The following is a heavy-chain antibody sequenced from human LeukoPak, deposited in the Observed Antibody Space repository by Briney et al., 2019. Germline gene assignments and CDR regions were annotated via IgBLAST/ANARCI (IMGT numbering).Heavy chain of an antibody. CDR2: ISAYNGNT. J-gene: IGHJ4*02. CDR1: GYTFTSYG. CDR3: ARVDWNYASRMLSY. V-gene: IGHV1-18*01. Sequence: ASVNVSCKASGYTFTSYGISWVRQAPGQGLEWMGWISAYNGNTNYAQKLQGRVTMTTDTSTSTAYMELRSLRSDDTAVYYCARVDWNYASRMLSYWGQGTLVTVSS. D-gene: IGHD1-7*01.